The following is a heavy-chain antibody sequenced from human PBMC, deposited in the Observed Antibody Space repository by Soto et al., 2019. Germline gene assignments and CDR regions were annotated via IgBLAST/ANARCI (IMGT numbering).Heavy chain of an antibody. D-gene: IGHD2-15*01. CDR2: VVPLLGIE. J-gene: IGHJ4*02. CDR3: TRDRPEKEVVPVPLQHFDS. Sequence: QVQLVQSGAKVKRPGSSVKVSCKASGGTFNSHTINWVRQAPGQGLEWVGRVVPLLGIESHPQKFKDRLTITADASTDSVFMELSNLRSEDTAVYYCTRDRPEKEVVPVPLQHFDSWGLGTLLTVSS. V-gene: IGHV1-69*08. CDR1: GGTFNSHT.